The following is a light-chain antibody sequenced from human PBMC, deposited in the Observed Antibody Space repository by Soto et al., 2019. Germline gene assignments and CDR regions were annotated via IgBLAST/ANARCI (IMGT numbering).Light chain of an antibody. J-gene: IGKJ5*01. Sequence: EIVMTQSPATLSVSPGERATLSCRASQSISSKLGWYQQRPGQAPRLLIYGASTRATGIPARFSGSGSGTVITPTSSILQSEDSADYYYQRYNSSTTITFGQGTRLEIK. CDR1: QSISSK. V-gene: IGKV3-15*01. CDR3: QRYNSSTTIT. CDR2: GAS.